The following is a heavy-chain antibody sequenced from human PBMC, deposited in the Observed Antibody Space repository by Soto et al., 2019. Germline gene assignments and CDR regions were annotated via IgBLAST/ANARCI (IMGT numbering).Heavy chain of an antibody. J-gene: IGHJ3*02. V-gene: IGHV4-4*02. CDR2: IYHSGST. CDR3: ARRGYDILTGDNAFDI. CDR1: GGSISSSNW. D-gene: IGHD3-9*01. Sequence: SETLSLTCAVSGGSISSSNWWSWVRQPPGKGLEWIGEIYHSGSTNYNPALKSRVPISVDKSKNQFSLKLSSVTAADTAVYYCARRGYDILTGDNAFDIWGQGTMVTVSS.